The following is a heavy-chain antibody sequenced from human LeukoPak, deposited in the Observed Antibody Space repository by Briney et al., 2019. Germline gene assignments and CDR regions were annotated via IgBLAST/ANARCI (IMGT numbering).Heavy chain of an antibody. CDR2: INHSGST. CDR3: RGWAAMRDY. Sequence: PSETLSLTCAVYGGSFSGYYWSWIRQPPGKGLEWIGEINHSGSTNYNPSLKSRVTISVDTSKNQFSLKLSSVTAADTAVYYCRGWAAMRDYWGQGTLVTVSS. D-gene: IGHD2-2*01. CDR1: GGSFSGYY. J-gene: IGHJ4*02. V-gene: IGHV4-34*01.